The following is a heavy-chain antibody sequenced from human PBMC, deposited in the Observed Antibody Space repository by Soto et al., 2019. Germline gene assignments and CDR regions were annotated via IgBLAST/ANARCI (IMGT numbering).Heavy chain of an antibody. D-gene: IGHD3-9*01. CDR1: GGTFSSYA. V-gene: IGHV1-69*01. Sequence: QVQLVQSEAEVKKPGSSVKVSCKASGGTFSSYAISWVRQAPGQGLEWMGGIIPIFGTANYAQKFQGRVTITADESTSTAYMELSSLRSEDTAVYYCARDKPILTGYYRGYYYGMDVWGQGTTVTVSS. J-gene: IGHJ6*02. CDR3: ARDKPILTGYYRGYYYGMDV. CDR2: IIPIFGTA.